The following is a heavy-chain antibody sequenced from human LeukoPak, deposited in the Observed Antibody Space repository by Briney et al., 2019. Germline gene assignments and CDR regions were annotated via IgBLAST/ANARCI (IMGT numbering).Heavy chain of an antibody. J-gene: IGHJ4*02. CDR2: ISGSGGRT. CDR3: AKDQAVYSSGWFFDY. CDR1: GFTFSSYA. Sequence: QPGGSLRLSCAASGFTFSSYAMRGVRQAPGKGLEWVSAISGSGGRTYYADSVKGRFTISRDNSKNTLYLQMNSLRAEDTAVYYCAKDQAVYSSGWFFDYWGQGTLVTVSS. D-gene: IGHD6-19*01. V-gene: IGHV3-23*01.